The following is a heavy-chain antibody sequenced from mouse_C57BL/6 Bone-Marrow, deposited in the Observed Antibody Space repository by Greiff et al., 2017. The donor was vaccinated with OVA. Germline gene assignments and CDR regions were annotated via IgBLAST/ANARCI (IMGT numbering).Heavy chain of an antibody. Sequence: QQSEAELVGPGSSVKMSCRTSGYTFTSYGITWLRQRPEQGLEWMGYIYIGNGYTEYNEKFKGKAILTSDTSSSTAYMQLSSLTSEDSAIYFCASPIYYGYDWFAYWGQGTLVTVSA. CDR2: IYIGNGYT. D-gene: IGHD2-2*01. CDR1: GYTFTSYG. CDR3: ASPIYYGYDWFAY. J-gene: IGHJ3*01. V-gene: IGHV1-58*01.